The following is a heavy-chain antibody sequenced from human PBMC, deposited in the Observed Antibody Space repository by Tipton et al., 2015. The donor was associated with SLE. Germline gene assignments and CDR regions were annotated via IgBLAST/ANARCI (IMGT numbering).Heavy chain of an antibody. J-gene: IGHJ4*02. D-gene: IGHD3-10*01. Sequence: TLSLTCTVSGVSISSRDYWSWVRQPPGEGLEWIGDISHSGNTTYNPSLRSRVTISVDKSKNQFSLRLNSLTDADTAMYFCARGKSRRFCDGGVYFDLWGQGRLVPVSS. CDR1: GVSISSRDY. V-gene: IGHV4-4*01. CDR2: ISHSGNT. CDR3: ARGKSRRFCDGGVYFDL.